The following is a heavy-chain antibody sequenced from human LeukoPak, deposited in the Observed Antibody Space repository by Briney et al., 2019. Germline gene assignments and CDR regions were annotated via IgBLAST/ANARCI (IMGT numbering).Heavy chain of an antibody. CDR1: GFTFRSYA. Sequence: GGSLRLSCAVFGFTFRSYAMTWVRQAPGKGLEWVSTISGSGGGTYYADSVKGRFTISRDNSKNTLYLQVNSLRAEDTAVYYCAKEGTVNYWYFDLWGRGTLVTVSS. CDR3: AKEGTVNYWYFDL. J-gene: IGHJ2*01. D-gene: IGHD1-1*01. V-gene: IGHV3-23*01. CDR2: ISGSGGGT.